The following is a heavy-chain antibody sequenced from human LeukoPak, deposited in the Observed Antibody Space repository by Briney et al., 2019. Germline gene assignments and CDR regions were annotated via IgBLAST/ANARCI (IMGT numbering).Heavy chain of an antibody. CDR3: ARVMGFWSGYFDY. D-gene: IGHD3-3*01. Sequence: SETLSLTCAVYGGSFSGYYWSWIRQPPGKGLEWIGEINHSGSTNYNPSLKSRVTISVDTSKNQFSLKLSSVTAADTAVYYCARVMGFWSGYFDYWGQGTLVTVSS. V-gene: IGHV4-34*01. J-gene: IGHJ4*02. CDR1: GGSFSGYY. CDR2: INHSGST.